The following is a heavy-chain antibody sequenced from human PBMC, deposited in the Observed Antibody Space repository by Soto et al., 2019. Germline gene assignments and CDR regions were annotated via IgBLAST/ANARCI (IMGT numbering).Heavy chain of an antibody. CDR3: AKEIGRERYYYGMDV. V-gene: IGHV3-30*18. CDR2: ISYDGSNK. D-gene: IGHD1-26*01. CDR1: GFTFSSYG. J-gene: IGHJ6*02. Sequence: GGSLRLSCAASGFTFSSYGMHWVRQAPGKGLEWVAVISYDGSNKYYADSVKGRFTISRDNSKNTLYLQMNSLRAEDTAVYYCAKEIGRERYYYGMDVWGQGTTVTVSS.